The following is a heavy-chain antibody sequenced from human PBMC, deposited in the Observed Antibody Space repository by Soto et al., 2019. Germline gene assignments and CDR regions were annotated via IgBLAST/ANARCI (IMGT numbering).Heavy chain of an antibody. Sequence: SETLSLTCPVSGGSISSSSYYWGWIRQAPGKGLEWIGSNYYSGSTYYNPSLKRRVTISADTSKNQFSLKLSCVTAAVTAVYYCATLGYCTNGVCSDYWGQGTLVTVS. CDR1: GGSISSSSYY. CDR2: NYYSGST. D-gene: IGHD2-8*01. CDR3: ATLGYCTNGVCSDY. V-gene: IGHV4-39*01. J-gene: IGHJ4*02.